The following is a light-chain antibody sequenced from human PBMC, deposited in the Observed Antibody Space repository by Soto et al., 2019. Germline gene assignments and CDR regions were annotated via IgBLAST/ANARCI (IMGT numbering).Light chain of an antibody. CDR3: QQYYSTPYT. Sequence: DIVMTQSPDSLAVSLGERATINCKSSQSVLYSSNNKNYLAWYQQKPGQPPKLLIYWASTRESGVPDRFSGRGSVTDYTLTIISLQAEDVAVYYCQQYYSTPYTFGQGTKLEIK. CDR1: QSVLYSSNNKNY. V-gene: IGKV4-1*01. J-gene: IGKJ2*01. CDR2: WAS.